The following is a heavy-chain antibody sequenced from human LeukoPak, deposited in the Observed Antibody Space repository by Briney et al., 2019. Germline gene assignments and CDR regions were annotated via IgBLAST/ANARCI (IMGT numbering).Heavy chain of an antibody. J-gene: IGHJ5*02. V-gene: IGHV1-18*01. Sequence: ASVKVSCKASGYTFTSYGISWVRQAPGQGLEWMGWISAYNGNTNYAQKLQGRVTMTTDTSTSTAYMELRSLRSDDTAMYYCARDSGQWLVFRLWFDPWGQGTLVTVSS. CDR1: GYTFTSYG. D-gene: IGHD6-19*01. CDR3: ARDSGQWLVFRLWFDP. CDR2: ISAYNGNT.